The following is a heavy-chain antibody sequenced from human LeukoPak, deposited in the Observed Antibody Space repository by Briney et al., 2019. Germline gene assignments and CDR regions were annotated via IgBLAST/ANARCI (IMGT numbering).Heavy chain of an antibody. V-gene: IGHV4-39*07. CDR3: ARDGTGDGQASYFDF. CDR2: IYYSGST. D-gene: IGHD7-27*01. J-gene: IGHJ4*02. Sequence: PSETLSLTCTVSGGSISSSSYYWGWIRQPPGKGLEWIGSIYYSGSTYYNPSLKSRVTISVDTSKNQFSLKLSSVTAADTAVYYCARDGTGDGQASYFDFWGQGTLVTVSS. CDR1: GGSISSSSYY.